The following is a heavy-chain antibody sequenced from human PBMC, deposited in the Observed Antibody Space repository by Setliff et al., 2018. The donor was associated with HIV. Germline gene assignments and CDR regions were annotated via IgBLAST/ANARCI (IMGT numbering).Heavy chain of an antibody. CDR3: ARGLSFYDPGGFDY. D-gene: IGHD3-22*01. J-gene: IGHJ4*02. V-gene: IGHV4-4*09. Sequence: PSETLSLTCTVSGGSISSYYWSWIRQPPGKGLEWIGYIYTSGSTNYNPSLKSRVTISVDTSKNQFSLKLSSVTAADTAVCYCARGLSFYDPGGFDYWGQGTLVTVSS. CDR1: GGSISSYY. CDR2: IYTSGST.